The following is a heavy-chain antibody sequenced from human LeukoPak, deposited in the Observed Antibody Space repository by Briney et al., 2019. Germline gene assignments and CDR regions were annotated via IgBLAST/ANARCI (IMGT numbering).Heavy chain of an antibody. CDR2: TYYRSKWNN. J-gene: IGHJ4*02. Sequence: SQTLSLTCGISGDSVSSNTGAWHWLRQSPSRGLEWLGKTYYRSKWNNDYAVSVKDRITINPDTSKDQFSLQLNSVTPEDTAVYYCAREVFKYGRFYFDYWGQGTPVTVSS. V-gene: IGHV6-1*01. D-gene: IGHD1-14*01. CDR3: AREVFKYGRFYFDY. CDR1: GDSVSSNTGA.